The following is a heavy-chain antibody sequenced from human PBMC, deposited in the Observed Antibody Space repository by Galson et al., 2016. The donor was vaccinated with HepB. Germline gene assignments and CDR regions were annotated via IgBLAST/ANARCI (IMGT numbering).Heavy chain of an antibody. CDR3: ARGRYDFWSGFYTGSSYAVDF. J-gene: IGHJ4*02. Sequence: SETLSLTCTVSGGSISGFYWSWIRQPAGKGLEWIGYVHYSGSTTYNPSLKSRVTISVDTSRNQFSLKMSSVTAADTALYYCARGRYDFWSGFYTGSSYAVDFWGQGTLVTVSS. D-gene: IGHD3-3*01. V-gene: IGHV4-59*01. CDR2: VHYSGST. CDR1: GGSISGFY.